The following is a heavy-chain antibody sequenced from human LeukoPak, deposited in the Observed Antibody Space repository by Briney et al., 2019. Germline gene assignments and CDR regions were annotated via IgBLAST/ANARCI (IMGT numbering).Heavy chain of an antibody. J-gene: IGHJ4*02. D-gene: IGHD3-16*02. CDR2: ISGGSGST. V-gene: IGHV3-23*01. CDR3: ARANYAYVWGTYRYTHIDY. CDR1: GFTFSSYA. Sequence: GGSLRLSCAASGFTFSSYAMSWVRQAPGKGLAWVSTISGGSGSTYCADSVKGRFTISRDNSKNTLYLQMNSLRAEDTAVFYCARANYAYVWGTYRYTHIDYWGQGTLVTVSS.